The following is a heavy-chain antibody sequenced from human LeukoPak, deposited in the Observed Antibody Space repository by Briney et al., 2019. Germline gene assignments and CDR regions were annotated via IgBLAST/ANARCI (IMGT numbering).Heavy chain of an antibody. V-gene: IGHV4-31*11. CDR2: IYYSGST. Sequence: SETLSLTCAVYGGSFSGYYWSWIRQHPGKGLEWIGYIYYSGSTYYNPSLKSRVTISVDTSKNQFSLKLSSVTAADTAVYYCARVEYSSSSVDIWGQGTMVTVSS. J-gene: IGHJ3*02. CDR3: ARVEYSSSSVDI. D-gene: IGHD6-6*01. CDR1: GGSFSGYY.